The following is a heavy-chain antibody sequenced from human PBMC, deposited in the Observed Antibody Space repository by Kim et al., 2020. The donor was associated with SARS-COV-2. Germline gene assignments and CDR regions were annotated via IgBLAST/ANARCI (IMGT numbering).Heavy chain of an antibody. CDR3: TTDGAYGSGSSRGYYYYGMDV. Sequence: GGSLRLSCAASGFTFSNAWMSWVRQAPGKGLEWVGRIKSKTDGGTTDYAAPVKGRFTISRDDSKNTLYLQMNSLKTEDTAVYYCTTDGAYGSGSSRGYYYYGMDVWGQGTTVTVSS. CDR2: IKSKTDGGTT. D-gene: IGHD3-10*01. V-gene: IGHV3-15*01. CDR1: GFTFSNAW. J-gene: IGHJ6*02.